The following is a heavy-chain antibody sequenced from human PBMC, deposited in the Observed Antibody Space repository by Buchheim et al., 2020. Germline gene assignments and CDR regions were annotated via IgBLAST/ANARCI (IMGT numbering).Heavy chain of an antibody. CDR3: ARVPVYDINWFDP. J-gene: IGHJ5*02. D-gene: IGHD2/OR15-2a*01. V-gene: IGHV4-61*01. Sequence: QVQLQESGPGLVKPSETLSLTCSVSGASVSSGNYYWNWIRQPPGKGLEWVGYIYSNGNTNYKSSLDSRVTISVDTSKKQFSLKLSSVTAADTAVYYCARVPVYDINWFDPWGQGTL. CDR2: IYSNGNT. CDR1: GASVSSGNYY.